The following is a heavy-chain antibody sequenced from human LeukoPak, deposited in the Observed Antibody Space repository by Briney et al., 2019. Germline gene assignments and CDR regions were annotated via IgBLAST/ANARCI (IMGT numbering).Heavy chain of an antibody. V-gene: IGHV4-59*01. CDR3: ARDQNVCGWYLNWFDP. CDR1: GGSISSYY. Sequence: PSETLSLTCTASGGSISSYYWSWIRQPPGKGLEWIGYIYYSGSTNYNPSLKSRVTISVDTSKNQFSLKLSSVTAADTAVYYCARDQNVCGWYLNWFDPWGQGTLVTVSS. CDR2: IYYSGST. D-gene: IGHD6-19*01. J-gene: IGHJ5*02.